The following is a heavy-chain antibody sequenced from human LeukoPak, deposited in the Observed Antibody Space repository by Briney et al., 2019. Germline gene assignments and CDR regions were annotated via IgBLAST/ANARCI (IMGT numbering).Heavy chain of an antibody. V-gene: IGHV3-53*04. D-gene: IGHD3-16*02. CDR3: ARSFYMITFGGVIPRGFDY. J-gene: IGHJ4*02. CDR1: GFTVSSNY. Sequence: AGGSLRLSCAASGFTVSSNYMSWVGRAPGKGLEWVSVIYSGGSTYYADSVKGRFTISRHNSKNTMYLQMNSLRAEDTAVYYCARSFYMITFGGVIPRGFDYWGQGTLVTVSS. CDR2: IYSGGST.